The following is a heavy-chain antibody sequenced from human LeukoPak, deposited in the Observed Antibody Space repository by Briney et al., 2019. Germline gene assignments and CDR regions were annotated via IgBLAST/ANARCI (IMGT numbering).Heavy chain of an antibody. Sequence: RPGGSLRLSCAVSGFTFRSYAMSWVRQAPGQGLEWASIIYASGASTNYADSVRVRFTTFRDNSNTMVYLQMNSLRAEDTAVYYCATDIEQDSWSGHSDWGQGTLVTVSS. J-gene: IGHJ4*02. CDR2: IYASGAST. D-gene: IGHD3-3*01. V-gene: IGHV3-23*01. CDR1: GFTFRSYA. CDR3: ATDIEQDSWSGHSD.